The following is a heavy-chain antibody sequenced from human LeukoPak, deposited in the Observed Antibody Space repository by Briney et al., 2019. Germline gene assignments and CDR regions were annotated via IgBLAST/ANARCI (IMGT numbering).Heavy chain of an antibody. CDR2: MNPKTGRT. CDR1: GNTFTTYD. CDR3: VTGVPWD. V-gene: IGHV1-8*01. J-gene: IGHJ4*02. D-gene: IGHD1-26*01. Sequence: GASVKVSCKASGNTFTTYDFNWVRQAPGQGFEWMGWMNPKTGRTGFAQKFRGRFTMTRNISISTAYLEVTNLRFEDTALYYCVTGVPWDWGQGSLIIASS.